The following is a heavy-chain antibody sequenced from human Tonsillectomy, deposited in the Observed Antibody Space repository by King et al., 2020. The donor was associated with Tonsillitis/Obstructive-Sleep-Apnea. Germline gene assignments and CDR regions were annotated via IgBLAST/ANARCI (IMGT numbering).Heavy chain of an antibody. D-gene: IGHD2-2*01. CDR1: GYSFTSYW. Sequence: QLVQSGAEVKKPGASLKISCKGSGYSFTSYWIGWVRQMPGKGLEWMGIIYPGESDTKYSPSFQGQVTISADKSISTAYLQWSNLKASDTAMYYFARHAVPITNWDLGWNYYYMDVWGKGTTVTVSS. CDR2: IYPGESDT. V-gene: IGHV5-51*01. CDR3: ARHAVPITNWDLGWNYYYMDV. J-gene: IGHJ6*03.